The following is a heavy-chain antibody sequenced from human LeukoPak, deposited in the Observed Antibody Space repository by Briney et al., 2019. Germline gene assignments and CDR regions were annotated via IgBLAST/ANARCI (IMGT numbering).Heavy chain of an antibody. CDR3: VVWSGYDPLFDY. J-gene: IGHJ4*02. Sequence: PGGSLRLSCAASGFTFSSYSMNWLRQAPGKAPDCLSSISSSSSYIYYADSVKGGFTISRDNAKNSLYLQMNSLRAEDTAVYYCVVWSGYDPLFDYWGQGTLVTVSS. CDR2: ISSSSSYI. V-gene: IGHV3-21*01. D-gene: IGHD5-12*01. CDR1: GFTFSSYS.